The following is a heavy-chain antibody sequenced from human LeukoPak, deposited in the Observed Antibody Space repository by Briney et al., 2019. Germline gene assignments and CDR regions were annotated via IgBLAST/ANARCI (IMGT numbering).Heavy chain of an antibody. J-gene: IGHJ4*02. D-gene: IGHD1-26*01. V-gene: IGHV4-59*12. Sequence: SETLSLTCTVSGGSISSYYWSWIRQPPGKGLEWIGEISHGGSTNYNPSLKSRVTISVDKSENHFSLKLSSVTAADTAVYYCAKNSGNSDFDYWGQGTLITVSS. CDR2: ISHGGST. CDR1: GGSISSYY. CDR3: AKNSGNSDFDY.